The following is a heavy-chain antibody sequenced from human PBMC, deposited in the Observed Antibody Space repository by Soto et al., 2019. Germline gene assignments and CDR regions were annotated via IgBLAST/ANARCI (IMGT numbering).Heavy chain of an antibody. J-gene: IGHJ3*02. CDR3: ARDGYSAGFDN. CDR1: GFTFRSYS. Sequence: EVQLVESGGDLVQPGGSLRLSCAASGFTFRSYSMSWVRQAPGKRLEWVANIKQDGSEKYYVDSVKGRFTISMDNAKNSLYVQMNSLRAEDKAVYYCARDGYSAGFDNWGQGTMVTVS. V-gene: IGHV3-7*01. D-gene: IGHD5-18*01. CDR2: IKQDGSEK.